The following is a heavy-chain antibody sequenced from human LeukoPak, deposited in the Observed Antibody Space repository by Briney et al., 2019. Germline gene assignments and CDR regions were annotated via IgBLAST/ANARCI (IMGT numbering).Heavy chain of an antibody. CDR3: TRVNLRGSNYNWFDP. J-gene: IGHJ5*02. Sequence: SVKVSCKTSGGTFLSHTFSWVRQAPGHGLEWIGKITPVIETAKYAQTFQGRVSIYTDRDTTAVYMDLSGLRPDDTADYYCTRVNLRGSNYNWFDPWGQGTRVIVSS. D-gene: IGHD3-10*01. CDR1: GGTFLSHT. CDR2: ITPVIETA. V-gene: IGHV1-69*08.